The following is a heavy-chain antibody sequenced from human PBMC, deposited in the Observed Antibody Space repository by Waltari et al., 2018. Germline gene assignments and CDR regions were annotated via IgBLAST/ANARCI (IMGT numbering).Heavy chain of an antibody. CDR2: IYSSGST. CDR1: GDSINNYY. D-gene: IGHD2-2*01. J-gene: IGHJ6*03. Sequence: QVQLQESGPGLVKPSETLSLTCTVSGDSINNYYCSWIRQPAGKGLEWVGRIYSSGSTNYNPSLESRLTMSVDTSKNQFSLKLSSVTAADTAVYYCARASRYQLLGATGNYYYYMDVWGKGTTVIISS. V-gene: IGHV4-4*07. CDR3: ARASRYQLLGATGNYYYYMDV.